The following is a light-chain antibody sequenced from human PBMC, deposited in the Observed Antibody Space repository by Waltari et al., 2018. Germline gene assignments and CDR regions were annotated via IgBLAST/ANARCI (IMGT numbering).Light chain of an antibody. CDR3: AAWDDTLNGVL. CDR1: GSNIGART. Sequence: QSVLTQSPSTSGTPGQTVTIFCSGSGSNIGARTVNWYQQLPGTAPKLLIYGNNHRPSGVPDRFSGSKSGSSASLAIIRLQSEDEADYYCAAWDDTLNGVLFGGGTKLTVL. V-gene: IGLV1-44*01. J-gene: IGLJ2*01. CDR2: GNN.